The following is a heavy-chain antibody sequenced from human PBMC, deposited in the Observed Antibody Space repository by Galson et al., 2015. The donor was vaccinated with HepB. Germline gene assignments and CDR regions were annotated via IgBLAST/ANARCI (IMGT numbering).Heavy chain of an antibody. CDR2: ISWNGGII. V-gene: IGHV3-9*01. J-gene: IGHJ6*02. Sequence: SLRLSSAASGFTVDDFAMHWVRPAPGRGLGWGSGISWNGGIIGYAVSVKGRFTISRDSANNSLYLQMNSLRAEDTALYYCAKWAGTYDDYFFGMDVWGQGATVTVSS. CDR1: GFTVDDFA. CDR3: AKWAGTYDDYFFGMDV. D-gene: IGHD3-10*01.